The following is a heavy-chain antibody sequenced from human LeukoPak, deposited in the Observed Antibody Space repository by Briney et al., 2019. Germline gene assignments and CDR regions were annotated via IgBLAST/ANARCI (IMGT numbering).Heavy chain of an antibody. V-gene: IGHV3-15*01. CDR2: IKSKTDGGTI. Sequence: GGSLRLSCAASGFSFSDAWMSWVRQAPGKGLEWVGRIKSKTDGGTIDYAAPVKGRFTISRDDSKNTLYLQMNSLKTEDTAVYYCTTDLGSGSPFDHWGQGTLVTVSS. CDR3: TTDLGSGSPFDH. CDR1: GFSFSDAW. D-gene: IGHD1-26*01. J-gene: IGHJ4*02.